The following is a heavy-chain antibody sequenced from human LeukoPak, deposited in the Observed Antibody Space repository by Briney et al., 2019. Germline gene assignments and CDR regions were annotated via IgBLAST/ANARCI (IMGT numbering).Heavy chain of an antibody. J-gene: IGHJ5*02. Sequence: SETLPLTCAVYGGSFSGYYWSWIRQPPGKGLEWIGEINHSGSTNYNPSLKSRVTISVDTSKNQFSLKLSSVTAADTAVYYCARDHVLRYFDWLRGGSWFDPWGQGTLVTVSS. CDR2: INHSGST. V-gene: IGHV4-34*01. D-gene: IGHD3-9*01. CDR1: GGSFSGYY. CDR3: ARDHVLRYFDWLRGGSWFDP.